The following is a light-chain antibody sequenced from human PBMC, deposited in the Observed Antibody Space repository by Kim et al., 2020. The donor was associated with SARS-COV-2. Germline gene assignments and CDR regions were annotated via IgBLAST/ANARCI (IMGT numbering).Light chain of an antibody. Sequence: GSPGQSVTISCTGTSNDVGGYNYVSWYQQHPGNAPKLMIDEVSKRPSGVPDRFSGSKSGNTASLTVSGLQAEDEADYYCSSYAGKVFGTGTKVTVL. CDR2: EVS. CDR1: SNDVGGYNY. V-gene: IGLV2-8*01. CDR3: SSYAGKV. J-gene: IGLJ1*01.